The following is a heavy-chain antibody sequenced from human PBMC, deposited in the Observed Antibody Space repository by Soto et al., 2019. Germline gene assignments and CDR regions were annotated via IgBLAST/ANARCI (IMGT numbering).Heavy chain of an antibody. CDR3: ARDRAVAGTGNYFAY. Sequence: QVQLQESGPGLVKPSQTLSLTCTVSGGSISSGGYYWSWIRQHPGKGLEWIGYIYYSGSTYYNPSLKSRVTISVDTSKNQFSLKLSSVPAADTAVYYCARDRAVAGTGNYFAYWGQGTLVTVSS. D-gene: IGHD6-19*01. V-gene: IGHV4-31*03. CDR1: GGSISSGGYY. J-gene: IGHJ4*02. CDR2: IYYSGST.